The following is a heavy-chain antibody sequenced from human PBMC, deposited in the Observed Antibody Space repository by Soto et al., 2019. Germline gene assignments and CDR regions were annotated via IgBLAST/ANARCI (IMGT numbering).Heavy chain of an antibody. V-gene: IGHV3-43*01. CDR1: GFTFDDYT. Sequence: GESLKISCAASGFTFDDYTMHWVRQAPGKGLEWVSLISWDGGSTYYADSVKGRFTISRDNSKNSLYLQMNSLRTEDTALYYCAKDMGYSSSWPHDYYYGMDVWGQGTTVTVSS. J-gene: IGHJ6*02. CDR3: AKDMGYSSSWPHDYYYGMDV. D-gene: IGHD6-13*01. CDR2: ISWDGGST.